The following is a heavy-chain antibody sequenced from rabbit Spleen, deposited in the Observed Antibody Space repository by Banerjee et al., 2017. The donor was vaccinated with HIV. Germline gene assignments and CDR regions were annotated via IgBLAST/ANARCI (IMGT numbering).Heavy chain of an antibody. D-gene: IGHD4-1*01. CDR3: ARDLAGAIGWNFYL. V-gene: IGHV1S45*01. Sequence: QEQLEESGRGLVRPEGSLTLPCKASGFSFSDRDVMCWVRQAPGKGLEWIACINTATGKDVYANWVNGRFTISRTSSTTVTLQMTSLAAADTATYFCARDLAGAIGWNFYLWGPGTLVTVS. CDR1: GFSFSDRDV. CDR2: INTATGKD. J-gene: IGHJ4*01.